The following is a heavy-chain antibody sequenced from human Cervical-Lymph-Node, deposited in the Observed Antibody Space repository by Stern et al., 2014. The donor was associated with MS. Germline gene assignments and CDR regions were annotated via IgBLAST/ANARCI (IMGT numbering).Heavy chain of an antibody. J-gene: IGHJ6*02. CDR3: AKDLGGSYYHYYYGMDV. V-gene: IGHV3-30*18. CDR1: GFTFSSYG. CDR2: ISYDGSNQ. Sequence: QEQLVESGGGVVQPGRSLRLSCAASGFTFSSYGMHWVRQAPGKGLEWVAVISYDGSNQYYADSVKGRFTISRDNSKNALYLQMNSLRAEDTAVYYCAKDLGGSYYHYYYGMDVWGQGTTVTVSS. D-gene: IGHD1-26*01.